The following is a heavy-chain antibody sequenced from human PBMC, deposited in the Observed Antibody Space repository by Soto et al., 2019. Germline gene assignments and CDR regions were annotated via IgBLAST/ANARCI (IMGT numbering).Heavy chain of an antibody. CDR3: VREAYSGYRHAIYL. V-gene: IGHV4-59*01. Sequence: PSEPLSHARAVTDVNISTYYWSWIRQPPGKGLEWIGYNYHSGTTNYNPSLKSRVTISVDTSKNQFSLRLTSVTAADTAIYYCVREAYSGYRHAIYLCGRGTLVTVS. D-gene: IGHD5-12*01. CDR1: DVNISTYY. CDR2: NYHSGTT. J-gene: IGHJ5*02.